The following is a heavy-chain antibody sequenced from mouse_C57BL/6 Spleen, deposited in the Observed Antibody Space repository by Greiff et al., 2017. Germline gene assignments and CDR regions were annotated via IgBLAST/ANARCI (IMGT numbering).Heavy chain of an antibody. V-gene: IGHV1-4*01. CDR2: INPSSGYT. CDR1: GYTFTSYT. D-gene: IGHD1-1*01. J-gene: IGHJ2*01. Sequence: QVQLQQSGAELARPGASVKMSCKASGYTFTSYTMHWVKQRPGQGLEWIGYINPSSGYTKYNQKFKDKATLTADKSSSPAYMQLSSLTSEDSAVYYCARSTTVVQFDYWGQGTTLTVSS. CDR3: ARSTTVVQFDY.